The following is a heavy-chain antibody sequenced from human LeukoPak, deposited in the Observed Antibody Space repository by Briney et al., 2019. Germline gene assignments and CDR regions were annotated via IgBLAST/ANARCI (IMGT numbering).Heavy chain of an antibody. CDR3: ARDVGAYSSSPHDAFDI. D-gene: IGHD6-6*01. Sequence: ASVMVSCKASGYTFTSYGISWVQQAPGQGLEWMGWISAYNGNTNYAQKLQGRVTMTTDTSTSTAYMELRSLRSDDTAVYYCARDVGAYSSSPHDAFDIWGQGTMVTVSS. CDR1: GYTFTSYG. J-gene: IGHJ3*02. V-gene: IGHV1-18*01. CDR2: ISAYNGNT.